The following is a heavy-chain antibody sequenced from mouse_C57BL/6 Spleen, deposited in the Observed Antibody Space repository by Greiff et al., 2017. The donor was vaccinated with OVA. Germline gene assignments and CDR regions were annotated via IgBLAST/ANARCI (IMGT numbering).Heavy chain of an antibody. J-gene: IGHJ4*01. V-gene: IGHV2-2*01. CDR1: GFSLPSYG. CDR2: IWSGGST. CDR3: ARANWEGSYAMDY. D-gene: IGHD4-1*01. Sequence: VQLQQSGPGLVQPSQSLSITCTVSGFSLPSYGVPWVRQSPGKGLEWLGVIWSGGSTDYHAAFISRLSLSKDNSKSQVFFKMNSLQADDTAKYYGARANWEGSYAMDYWGQGTSVTVSS.